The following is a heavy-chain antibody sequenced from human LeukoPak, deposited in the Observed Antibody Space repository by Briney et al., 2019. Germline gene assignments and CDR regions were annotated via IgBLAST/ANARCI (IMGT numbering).Heavy chain of an antibody. D-gene: IGHD6-19*01. CDR2: MNPNSGNT. Sequence: GASVKVSCKASGYTFTSYDINWVRQATGQGLEWMGWMNPNSGNTGYAQKFQGRVTMTRNTSISTAYMELSSLRSEDTAVYYCAKHTRPSRGRYPLIRHYYYGMDVWGQGTTVTVSS. V-gene: IGHV1-8*01. CDR3: AKHTRPSRGRYPLIRHYYYGMDV. CDR1: GYTFTSYD. J-gene: IGHJ6*02.